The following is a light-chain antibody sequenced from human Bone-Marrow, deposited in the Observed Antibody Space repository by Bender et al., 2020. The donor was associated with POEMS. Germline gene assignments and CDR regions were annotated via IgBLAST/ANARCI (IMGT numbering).Light chain of an antibody. J-gene: IGLJ1*01. CDR2: DNG. V-gene: IGLV1-40*01. Sequence: QSVLTQPPSASGTPGQRVTISCSGGSSNIGAHAVNWYQHLPGTAPKLLIFDNGNRPSGVPDRFSGSQSGTSASLAITGLRAEDEADYYCQSYDSSLSAYVFGTGTDVTVL. CDR1: SSNIGAHA. CDR3: QSYDSSLSAYV.